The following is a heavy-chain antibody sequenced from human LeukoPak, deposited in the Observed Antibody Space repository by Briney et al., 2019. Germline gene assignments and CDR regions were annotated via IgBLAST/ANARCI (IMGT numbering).Heavy chain of an antibody. J-gene: IGHJ4*02. CDR1: GYTFTGYY. CDR3: ARAKGTATGLAVDY. V-gene: IGHV1-2*02. CDR2: INPNSGGT. D-gene: IGHD5-18*01. Sequence: GASVKVSCKASGYTFTGYYMHWVRQAPGQGLERMGWINPNSGGTNYAQKFQGRVTMTRDTSISTAYMELSRLRSDDTAVYYCARAKGTATGLAVDYWGQGTLVTVSS.